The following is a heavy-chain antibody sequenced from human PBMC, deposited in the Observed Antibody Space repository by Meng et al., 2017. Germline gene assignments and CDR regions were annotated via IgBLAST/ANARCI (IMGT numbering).Heavy chain of an antibody. V-gene: IGHV3-23*04. J-gene: IGHJ4*02. Sequence: EVEAVGSGGGLVQPGGSLRLSCAASGFTFSSYAMSWVRQAPGKGLEWVSAISGSGGSTYYADSVKGRFTISRDNSKNTLYLQMNSLRAEDTAVYYCAKHITGTSSFDYWGQGTLVTVSS. CDR2: ISGSGGST. CDR3: AKHITGTSSFDY. D-gene: IGHD1-7*01. CDR1: GFTFSSYA.